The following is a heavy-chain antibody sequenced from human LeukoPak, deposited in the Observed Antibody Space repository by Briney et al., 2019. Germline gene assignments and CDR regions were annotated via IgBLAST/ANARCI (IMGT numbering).Heavy chain of an antibody. CDR1: GFTFSSYA. Sequence: GGSLTLSCAASGFTFSSYAMSWVRQAPGKGLEWVSAISGSGGSTYYADSVKGRFTISRDNSKNTLYLQMNSLRVEDTAVYFCARDPRTVRIWGQGTLVTVSS. J-gene: IGHJ4*02. D-gene: IGHD1-1*01. CDR3: ARDPRTVRI. CDR2: ISGSGGST. V-gene: IGHV3-23*01.